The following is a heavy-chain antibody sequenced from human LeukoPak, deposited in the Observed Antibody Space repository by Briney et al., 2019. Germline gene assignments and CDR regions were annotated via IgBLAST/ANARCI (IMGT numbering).Heavy chain of an antibody. D-gene: IGHD6-19*01. CDR1: GGSISPFY. J-gene: IGHJ4*02. V-gene: IGHV4-59*01. Sequence: SETLSLTCTVSGGSISPFYWSWLRQPPGKGLEWIGNIYYSGSTNYNPSLKSRVTISVDTSKNQFSLNLASVTAADTAIYYCARGAGWYNYWGQGTLVSVSS. CDR3: ARGAGWYNY. CDR2: IYYSGST.